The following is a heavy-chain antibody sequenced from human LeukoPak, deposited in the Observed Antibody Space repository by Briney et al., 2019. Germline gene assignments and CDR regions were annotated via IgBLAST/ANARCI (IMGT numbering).Heavy chain of an antibody. CDR2: IHSSGTT. V-gene: IGHV4-59*08. D-gene: IGHD1-14*01. Sequence: SETLSLTCTVSGGSIRSYYWSWIRQPPGKGLEWIGYIHSSGTTNYYPSLKSRVTISVDTSKNQFSLKLTSVTAADTAVYYCARHGENHRNDDAFDLWGQGTMVTVSS. CDR1: GGSIRSYY. J-gene: IGHJ3*01. CDR3: ARHGENHRNDDAFDL.